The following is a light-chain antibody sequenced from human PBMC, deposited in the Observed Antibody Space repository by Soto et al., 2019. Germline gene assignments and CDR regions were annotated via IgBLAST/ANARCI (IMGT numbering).Light chain of an antibody. J-gene: IGLJ1*01. V-gene: IGLV2-14*01. Sequence: QSVLTQPASVSGSPGQSITISCTGTSSDVGGYKYASWYQQHPGKAPKLMIYEVSNRPSGVSNRFSGSKSGNTASLTISGLQAEDEADYYCSSYTSSSTLDVFGTGTKVTVL. CDR3: SSYTSSSTLDV. CDR2: EVS. CDR1: SSDVGGYKY.